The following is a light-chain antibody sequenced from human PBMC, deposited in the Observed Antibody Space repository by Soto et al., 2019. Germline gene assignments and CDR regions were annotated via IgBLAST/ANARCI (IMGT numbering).Light chain of an antibody. Sequence: EIVLTQSPDTLSLSPGERATLSCRASQSVSSNYVAWYQQKPGQAPRLLTHGASSRAAGVPDRFSGRGSGTDFTLISSRLEPEDFAVYICQQYGSSTFTFGQGTKLEIK. CDR1: QSVSSNY. CDR3: QQYGSSTFT. V-gene: IGKV3-20*01. J-gene: IGKJ2*01. CDR2: GAS.